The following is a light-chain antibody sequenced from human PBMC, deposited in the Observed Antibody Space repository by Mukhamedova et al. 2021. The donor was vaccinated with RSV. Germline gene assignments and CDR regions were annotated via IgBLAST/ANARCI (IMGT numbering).Light chain of an antibody. V-gene: IGKV3-15*01. J-gene: IGKJ1*01. Sequence: HGQAPRLLIYHDSTRANGIPARFSGSGSGTEGTLTIRGVQWEDFAIYYCQQYKEWPWWTFGQGTKVEIK. CDR2: HDS. CDR3: QQYKEWPWWT.